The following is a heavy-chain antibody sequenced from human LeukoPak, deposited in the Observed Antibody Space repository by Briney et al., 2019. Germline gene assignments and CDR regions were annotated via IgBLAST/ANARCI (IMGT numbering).Heavy chain of an antibody. V-gene: IGHV3-23*01. J-gene: IGHJ3*02. D-gene: IGHD1-26*01. Sequence: GGSLRLSCAASGFTFSSYAMGWVRQAPGKGLEWVSGITASGGSTYYADSVKGRFTISRDNSKNTLYLQMNSLRLEDTAVYYCAKGTSGNYWRNPLDIWGQGTIVTVSS. CDR1: GFTFSSYA. CDR3: AKGTSGNYWRNPLDI. CDR2: ITASGGST.